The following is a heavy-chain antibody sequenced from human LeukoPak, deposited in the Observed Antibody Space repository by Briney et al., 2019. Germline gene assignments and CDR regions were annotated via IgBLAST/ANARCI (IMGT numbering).Heavy chain of an antibody. J-gene: IGHJ4*02. CDR2: ISNDGSSK. Sequence: QSGGSLRLSCAASEFIFSTYTMHWVRQAPGKGLEWVAIISNDGSSKYYADSVKGRFTISRDNSKNTLDLQMNSLRAEDTAVYYCAREYTSGYYRTFDYWGQGTPVTVSS. CDR1: EFIFSTYT. CDR3: AREYTSGYYRTFDY. V-gene: IGHV3-30-3*01. D-gene: IGHD3-22*01.